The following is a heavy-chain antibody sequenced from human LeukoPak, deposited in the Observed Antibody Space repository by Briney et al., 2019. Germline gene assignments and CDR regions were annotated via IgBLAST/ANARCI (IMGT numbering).Heavy chain of an antibody. CDR2: RFHSGDT. D-gene: IGHD6-13*01. J-gene: IGHJ3*02. CDR1: GYSISSGYY. CDR3: AGTYSLYDAFDI. Sequence: SETLSLTCTVSGYSISSGYYWGWIRQPPGKGLEWIGHRFHSGDTYYNPSLKSRVAISVETSENQFSLRLSSVTAADTAVYYCAGTYSLYDAFDIWGQGTMLTVSS. V-gene: IGHV4-38-2*02.